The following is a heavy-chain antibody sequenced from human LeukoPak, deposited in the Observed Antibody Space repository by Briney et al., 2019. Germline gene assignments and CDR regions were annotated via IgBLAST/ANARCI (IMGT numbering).Heavy chain of an antibody. CDR1: GGFISSYY. CDR3: ARTRRYSSTYYGMDV. Sequence: SETLSLTCTVSGGFISSYYWSWIRQPPGKGLEWIGYIYYSGSTNYNPSLKSRVTISVDTSKNQFSLKLSSVTAADTAVYYCARTRRYSSTYYGMDVWGQGTTVTVSS. V-gene: IGHV4-59*01. J-gene: IGHJ6*02. D-gene: IGHD6-13*01. CDR2: IYYSGST.